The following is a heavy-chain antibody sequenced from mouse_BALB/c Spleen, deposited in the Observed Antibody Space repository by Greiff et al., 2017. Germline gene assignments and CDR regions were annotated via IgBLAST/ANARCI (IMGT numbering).Heavy chain of an antibody. D-gene: IGHD2-4*01. J-gene: IGHJ4*01. CDR2: IDTSDSYT. Sequence: VQLQQPGAELVMPGASVKMSCKASGYTFTDYWMHWVKQRPGQGLEWIGAIDTSDSYTSYNQKFKGKATLTVDESSSTAYMQLSSLTSEDSAVYYCARWIYYDYDDAMDDWGQGTSVTVSS. CDR3: ARWIYYDYDDAMDD. CDR1: GYTFTDYW. V-gene: IGHV1-69*01.